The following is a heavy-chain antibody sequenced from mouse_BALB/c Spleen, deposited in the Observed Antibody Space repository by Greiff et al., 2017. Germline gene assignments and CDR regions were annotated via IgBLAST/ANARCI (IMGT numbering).Heavy chain of an antibody. J-gene: IGHJ2*01. CDR3: ARNPVFPYFDY. CDR1: GYTFTDYN. V-gene: IGHV1S29*02. Sequence: EVQLQQSGPELVKPGASVKISCKASGYTFTDYNMHWVKQSPGKSLEWIGYIYPYNGGTGYNQKFKSKATLTVDNSSSTAYMELRSLTSEDSAVYYCARNPVFPYFDYWGQGTTLTVSS. CDR2: IYPYNGGT.